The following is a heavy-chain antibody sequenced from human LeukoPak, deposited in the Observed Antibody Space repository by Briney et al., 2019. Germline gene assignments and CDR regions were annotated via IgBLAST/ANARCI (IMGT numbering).Heavy chain of an antibody. D-gene: IGHD3-9*01. CDR1: GYTLTELS. CDR3: ATGILTGYDY. J-gene: IGHJ4*02. Sequence: ASVKVSCKVSGYTLTELSMHWVRQAPGKGLEWMGGFDPEGGETIYAQKFQGRLTMTEDTSTDTAYMELSSLRSEDTAVYYCATGILTGYDYWGQGTLVTVSS. V-gene: IGHV1-24*01. CDR2: FDPEGGET.